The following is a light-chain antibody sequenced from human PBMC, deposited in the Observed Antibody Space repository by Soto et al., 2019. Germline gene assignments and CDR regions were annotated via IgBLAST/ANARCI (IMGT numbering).Light chain of an antibody. V-gene: IGKV1-5*03. Sequence: DIQITQSPSSLSASVGDRVTITCRASQSISSYLNWYQQKPGKAPKLLIFQASTLESGVPSRFSGSASGTEFTLSISSLQPDDFATYYCQQYNSYVWTFGQGTKVDIK. CDR3: QQYNSYVWT. CDR1: QSISSY. J-gene: IGKJ1*01. CDR2: QAS.